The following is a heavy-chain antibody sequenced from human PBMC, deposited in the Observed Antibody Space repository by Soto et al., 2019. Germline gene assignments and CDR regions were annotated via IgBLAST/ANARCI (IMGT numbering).Heavy chain of an antibody. V-gene: IGHV3-21*01. CDR3: ARDPPTLRFLEARYGMDV. CDR2: ISSSSSYI. Sequence: GGSLRLSCAASGFTFSSYSMNWVRQAPGKGLEWVSSISSSSSYIYYADSVKGRFTISRDNAKNSLYLQMNSLRAEDTAVYYCARDPPTLRFLEARYGMDVWGQGTTVTVSS. D-gene: IGHD3-3*01. J-gene: IGHJ6*02. CDR1: GFTFSSYS.